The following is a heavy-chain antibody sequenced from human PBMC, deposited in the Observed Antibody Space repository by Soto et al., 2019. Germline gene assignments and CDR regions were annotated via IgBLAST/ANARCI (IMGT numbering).Heavy chain of an antibody. D-gene: IGHD3-16*01. CDR2: IDPSDSYT. CDR1: GYSFTTYW. Sequence: GQSLKISCKGSGYSFTTYWLSWVRQMPVKGLEWMGRIDPSDSYTNYSPHLEGQVTISADKSINTAFLQWRSLKASDTAMYYCARHDYTQDVWYHTYDIWGQGTMVTVSS. J-gene: IGHJ3*02. V-gene: IGHV5-10-1*04. CDR3: ARHDYTQDVWYHTYDI.